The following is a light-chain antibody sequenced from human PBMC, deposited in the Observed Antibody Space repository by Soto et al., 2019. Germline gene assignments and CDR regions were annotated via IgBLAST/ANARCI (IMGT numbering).Light chain of an antibody. CDR1: SSDVGCYNY. CDR3: SSYAGSNNLV. Sequence: QSALTQPPSASGSPGQSVTISCTGTSSDVGCYNYVSWYQQHPGTAPKLMIYEVNKRHSGVPDRFSGSKSGNTASQTVYGLHAEDEADYYCSSYAGSNNLVFGAGTKVTVL. J-gene: IGLJ3*02. V-gene: IGLV2-8*01. CDR2: EVN.